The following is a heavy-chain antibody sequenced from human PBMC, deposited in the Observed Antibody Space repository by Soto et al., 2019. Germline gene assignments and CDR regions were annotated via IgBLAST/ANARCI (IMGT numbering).Heavy chain of an antibody. D-gene: IGHD6-13*01. CDR1: GYSFTSYW. J-gene: IGHJ6*02. CDR3: ARQQLGLDYYYYYGMDV. V-gene: IGHV5-10-1*01. CDR2: IDPSDSYT. Sequence: GESLKISCKGSGYSFTSYWISWVRQMPGKGLEWMGRIDPSDSYTNYSPSFQGHVTISADKSISTAYLQWSSLKASDTAMYYCARQQLGLDYYYYYGMDVWGQGTTVPVSS.